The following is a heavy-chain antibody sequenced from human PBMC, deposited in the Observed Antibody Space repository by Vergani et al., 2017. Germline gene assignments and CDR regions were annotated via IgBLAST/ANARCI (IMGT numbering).Heavy chain of an antibody. Sequence: QVQLQQWGAGLLKPSETLSLTCAVYGGSFSGYYWSWIRQPPGKGLEWIGEINHSGSTNYNPSLKSRVTISVDTSKNQFSLKLSSVTAADTAVYYCASRNWGLNRAFDIWSQGTMVTVPS. CDR3: ASRNWGLNRAFDI. V-gene: IGHV4-34*01. J-gene: IGHJ3*02. CDR1: GGSFSGYY. CDR2: INHSGST. D-gene: IGHD7-27*01.